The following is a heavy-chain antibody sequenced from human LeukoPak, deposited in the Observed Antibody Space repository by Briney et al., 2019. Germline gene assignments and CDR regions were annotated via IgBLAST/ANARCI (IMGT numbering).Heavy chain of an antibody. CDR3: AKDRPGAVAGTSWFDP. V-gene: IGHV3-23*01. D-gene: IGHD6-19*01. Sequence: GGSLRLPCAASGFTFSSYAMSWVRQAPGKGLEWVSAISGSGGSTYYADSVRGRFTISRDNSKNTLYLQMNSLRAEDTAVYYCAKDRPGAVAGTSWFDPWGQGTLVTVSS. J-gene: IGHJ5*02. CDR1: GFTFSSYA. CDR2: ISGSGGST.